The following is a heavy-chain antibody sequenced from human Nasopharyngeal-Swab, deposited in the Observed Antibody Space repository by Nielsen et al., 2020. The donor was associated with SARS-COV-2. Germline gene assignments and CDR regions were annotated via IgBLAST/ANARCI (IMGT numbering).Heavy chain of an antibody. D-gene: IGHD2-2*01. J-gene: IGHJ4*02. Sequence: SETLSLTCTVSGGSISSSSYYWGWIRQPPGKGLEWIGSIYYSGSTYYNPSLKSRVTISVDTSKNQFSLKLSSVTAADTAVYYCARHQGGLGIVPAAEFGYWGQGTLVTVSS. V-gene: IGHV4-39*01. CDR1: GGSISSSSYY. CDR3: ARHQGGLGIVPAAEFGY. CDR2: IYYSGST.